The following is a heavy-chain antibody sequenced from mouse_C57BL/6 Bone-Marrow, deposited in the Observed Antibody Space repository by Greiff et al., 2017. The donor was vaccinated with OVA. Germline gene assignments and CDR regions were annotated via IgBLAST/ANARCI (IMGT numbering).Heavy chain of an antibody. D-gene: IGHD1-1*01. CDR3: ARGEVRYTWFAY. Sequence: VQLQQPGAELVKPGASVKLSCKASGYTFTSYWMQWVKQRPGQGLEWIGEIDPSDSYTNYNQKFKGKATLTVDTSSSTAYMQLSSLTSEASAVYYCARGEVRYTWFAYWGQGTLVTVSA. CDR1: GYTFTSYW. V-gene: IGHV1-50*01. CDR2: IDPSDSYT. J-gene: IGHJ3*01.